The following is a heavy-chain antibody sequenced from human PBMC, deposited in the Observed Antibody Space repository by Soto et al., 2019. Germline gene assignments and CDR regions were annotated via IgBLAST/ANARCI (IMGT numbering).Heavy chain of an antibody. CDR3: ARGMSQLDY. V-gene: IGHV3-30-3*01. J-gene: IGHJ4*02. CDR2: ISYDGSNK. Sequence: QVQLVESGGGVFQAGRSLRLSCAASGFTFSSYAMHWVRQAPGKGLEWVAVISYDGSNKYYADYVKGRFTISRDNFKNTLYLQMNSLRAEDTAVYYCARGMSQLDYWGQGTLVTVSS. CDR1: GFTFSSYA.